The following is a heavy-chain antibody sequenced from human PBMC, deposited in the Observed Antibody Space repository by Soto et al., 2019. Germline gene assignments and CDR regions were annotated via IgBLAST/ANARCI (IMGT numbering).Heavy chain of an antibody. J-gene: IGHJ4*02. V-gene: IGHV1-18*01. CDR3: ARDGDRGAADGY. CDR2: ISAYNGNT. Sequence: QVQLVQYGAEVKKPGASVKVSCKASGYTFTSYGISWVRQAPGQGLEWMGWISAYNGNTNYAQKLQGIVTMTPDTYTSTAYMDLRSLRSDDTAVYYCARDGDRGAADGYWGQGTLVTVSS. CDR1: GYTFTSYG. D-gene: IGHD6-13*01.